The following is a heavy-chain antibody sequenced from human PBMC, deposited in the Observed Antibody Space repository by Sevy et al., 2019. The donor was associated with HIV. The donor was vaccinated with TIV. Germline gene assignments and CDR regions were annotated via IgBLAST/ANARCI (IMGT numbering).Heavy chain of an antibody. J-gene: IGHJ4*02. CDR3: VRANFCSSTSCYDY. CDR2: IYSGGNT. Sequence: SETLSLTCTVSGASISNYYWSWFRQPAGKGLEWIGRIYSGGNTNYNPSLKSRVTMSVDASKNQFFLNLCSVTAADTAVYYCVRANFCSSTSCYDYWGQGSLVTVSS. D-gene: IGHD2-2*01. V-gene: IGHV4-4*07. CDR1: GASISNYY.